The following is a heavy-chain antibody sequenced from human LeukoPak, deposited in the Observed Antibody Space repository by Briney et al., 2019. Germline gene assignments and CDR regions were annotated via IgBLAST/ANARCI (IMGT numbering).Heavy chain of an antibody. V-gene: IGHV4-59*01. J-gene: IGHJ4*02. CDR2: VYYSGST. CDR1: GGSISSYY. CDR3: ARGLIMAVAGRGEFHY. Sequence: SETLSLTCTVSGGSISSYYWTWIRQPPGKGLEWIGYVYYSGSTNYNPSLKSRVTISVDTSKNQFSLKLSSVAAADTAVYYCARGLIMAVAGRGEFHYWGQGTLVTVSS. D-gene: IGHD6-13*01.